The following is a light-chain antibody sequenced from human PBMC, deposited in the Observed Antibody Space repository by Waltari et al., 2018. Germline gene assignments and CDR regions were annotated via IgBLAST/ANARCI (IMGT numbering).Light chain of an antibody. V-gene: IGKV3-20*01. J-gene: IGKJ1*01. Sequence: EIVLTQSPGTLSLSPGDRATLSCRASQSVSRTLAWYQQKPGQAPSLLIYGASIRATGVPDRFSGSGSGTDLSLTISRLQPEDFAVYYSHHYVTLPVTFRQGPKVEIK. CDR1: QSVSRT. CDR3: HHYVTLPVT. CDR2: GAS.